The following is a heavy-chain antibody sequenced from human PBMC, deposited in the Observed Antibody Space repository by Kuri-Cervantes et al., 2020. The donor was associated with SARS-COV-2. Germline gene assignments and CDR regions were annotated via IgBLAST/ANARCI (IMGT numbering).Heavy chain of an antibody. CDR3: ATAPAVVAANWFDP. J-gene: IGHJ5*02. D-gene: IGHD2-15*01. V-gene: IGHV1-24*01. CDR1: GYTFSDHY. CDR2: FDPEDGET. Sequence: ASVKVSCKAFGYTFSDHYMYWVRQAPGKGLEWMGGFDPEDGETIYAQKFQGRVTMTEDTSTDTAYMELSSLRSEDTAVYYCATAPAVVAANWFDPWGQGTLVTVSS.